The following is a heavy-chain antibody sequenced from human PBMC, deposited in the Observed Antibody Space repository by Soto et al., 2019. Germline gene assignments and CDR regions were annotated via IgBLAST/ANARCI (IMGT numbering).Heavy chain of an antibody. J-gene: IGHJ6*02. CDR1: GGSLRSYY. D-gene: IGHD3-10*01. CDR3: ARQGFGELHGLVDV. CDR2: INYSGGT. V-gene: IGHV4-59*08. Sequence: QVQLQESGPRLVKPSETLSLTCTVSGGSLRSYYCSWFRQPPGKGLEWVGYINYSGGTFYNPSLKSGVTMSVDTANTQYSLMVNSGPATDTAVYYCARQGFGELHGLVDVWGQGTRVTVSS.